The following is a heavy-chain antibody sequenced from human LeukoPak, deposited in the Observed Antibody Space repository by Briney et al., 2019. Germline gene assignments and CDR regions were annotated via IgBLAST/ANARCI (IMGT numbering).Heavy chain of an antibody. CDR3: ARTTQEGSVVKTYYFDY. J-gene: IGHJ4*02. CDR2: VSDSGNT. V-gene: IGHV4-59*01. D-gene: IGHD6-25*01. Sequence: PSETLSLTCTVSGGSISSYYWSWIRQPPGKGLEWIGYVSDSGNTNHNPSLKSPVTISVDTSKNQFSLKLWSVTAADTAVYYCARTTQEGSVVKTYYFDYWGQGTLLTVSS. CDR1: GGSISSYY.